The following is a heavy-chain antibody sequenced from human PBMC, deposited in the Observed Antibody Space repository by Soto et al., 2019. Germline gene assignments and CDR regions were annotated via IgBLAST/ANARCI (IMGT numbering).Heavy chain of an antibody. D-gene: IGHD6-19*01. J-gene: IGHJ6*02. CDR3: AKEESGWKNYYYYGMDV. CDR1: GFTFSSYG. V-gene: IGHV3-30*18. Sequence: GGSLRLSCAASGFTFSSYGMHWVRQAPGKGLEWVAVISYDGSNKYYADSVKGRFTISRDNSKNTLYLQMNSLRAEDTAVYYCAKEESGWKNYYYYGMDVWGQGTTVTVSS. CDR2: ISYDGSNK.